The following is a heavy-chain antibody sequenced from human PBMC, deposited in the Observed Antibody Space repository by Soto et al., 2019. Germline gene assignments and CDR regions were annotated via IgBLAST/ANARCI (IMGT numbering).Heavy chain of an antibody. J-gene: IGHJ4*02. CDR2: ISYDGSNK. CDR3: AKDSGSSTTPDY. D-gene: IGHD6-6*01. CDR1: GFTFSSYG. V-gene: IGHV3-30*18. Sequence: GGSLRLSCAASGFTFSSYGMHWVRQAPGKGLEWVAVISYDGSNKYYADSVKGRFTISRDNSKNTLYLQMNSLRAEDTAVYYCAKDSGSSTTPDYWGQGTLVTVSS.